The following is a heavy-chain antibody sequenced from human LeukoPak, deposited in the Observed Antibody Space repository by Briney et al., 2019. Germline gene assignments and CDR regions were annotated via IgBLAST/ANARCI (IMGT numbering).Heavy chain of an antibody. J-gene: IGHJ5*02. CDR2: MNPNSGNT. CDR3: ARGKVAFRGAARLNWFDP. D-gene: IGHD6-6*01. CDR1: GYTFTSYD. Sequence: ASVKISCKASGYTFTSYDINWVRQATGQGLEWMGWMNPNSGNTGYAQKFQGRVTMTRNTSISTAYMELSSLRSEDTAVYYCARGKVAFRGAARLNWFDPWGRGTLVTVSS. V-gene: IGHV1-8*01.